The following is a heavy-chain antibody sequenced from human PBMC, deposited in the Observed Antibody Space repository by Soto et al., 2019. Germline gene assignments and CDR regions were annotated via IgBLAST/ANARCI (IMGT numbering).Heavy chain of an antibody. CDR2: IHGDGGKI. D-gene: IGHD5-18*01. CDR3: PRDFYGGYTYGPGDY. V-gene: IGHV3-7*01. Sequence: EVQLVESGGGLVQPEGSLRLSCAASGFMFSAYWMSWVRQAPGKGLEWVANIHGDGGKIYYVDSVKGRFTISRDNAKRSLYLQMNSLRAEDTAVYYCPRDFYGGYTYGPGDYWGQGALVAVSS. J-gene: IGHJ4*02. CDR1: GFMFSAYW.